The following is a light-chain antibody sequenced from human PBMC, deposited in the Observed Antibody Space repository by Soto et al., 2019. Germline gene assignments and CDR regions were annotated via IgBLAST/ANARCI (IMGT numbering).Light chain of an antibody. V-gene: IGLV2-14*01. J-gene: IGLJ1*01. CDR2: GVN. CDR1: NSDVGAYNY. Sequence: QSALTQPASVSGSPGQSVTISCTGTNSDVGAYNYVSWYQQYPGKAPKLMIYGVNNRPPGVSNRFSGSKSGNTASLTISGLQAEDEADYYCTSFTTSSTYVVGAGTKLTVL. CDR3: TSFTTSSTYV.